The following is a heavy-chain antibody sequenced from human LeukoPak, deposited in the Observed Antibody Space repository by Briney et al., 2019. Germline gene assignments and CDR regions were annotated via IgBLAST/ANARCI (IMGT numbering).Heavy chain of an antibody. CDR1: GGSFSSYY. Sequence: SETLSLTCTVSGGSFSSYYWSWIRQPPGKGLEWIGYIDHSGSTNYNPSLKSRVSISSDTSKNQFSLELSSVTAADTAVYYCARLKATVSIHAYFDSWGQGTLVTVSS. J-gene: IGHJ4*02. D-gene: IGHD4-17*01. CDR2: IDHSGST. V-gene: IGHV4-59*01. CDR3: ARLKATVSIHAYFDS.